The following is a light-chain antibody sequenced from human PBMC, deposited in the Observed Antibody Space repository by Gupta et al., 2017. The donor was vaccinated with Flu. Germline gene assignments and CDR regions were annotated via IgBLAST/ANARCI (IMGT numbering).Light chain of an antibody. CDR2: KVS. V-gene: IGKV2-30*01. CDR3: VQGTHWPPVFT. J-gene: IGKJ4*01. CDR1: QSLVSSDGNTY. Sequence: DVEMTQSPLSLSVTLGQPASNSCRPSQSLVSSDGNTYLNWFQQRPGQSPRRLIYKVSNRDSGVPDRFSGSGSGTDFTLKISRVEAEDVGVYYCVQGTHWPPVFTFGGGTKVEIK.